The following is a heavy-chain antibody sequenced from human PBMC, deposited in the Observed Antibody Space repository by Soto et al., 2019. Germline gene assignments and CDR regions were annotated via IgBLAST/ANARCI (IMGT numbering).Heavy chain of an antibody. CDR1: GGSFSGYY. CDR2: INHSGST. Sequence: QVQLQQWGAGLLKPSETLSLTCAVYGGSFSGYYWSWIRQPPGKGLEWIGEINHSGSTNYNPSLKSRVTISVDTSKNQFSLKLSSVTVADTAVYYCARGGAIFGVVSYYYYMDVWGKGTTVTVSS. V-gene: IGHV4-34*01. D-gene: IGHD3-3*01. J-gene: IGHJ6*03. CDR3: ARGGAIFGVVSYYYYMDV.